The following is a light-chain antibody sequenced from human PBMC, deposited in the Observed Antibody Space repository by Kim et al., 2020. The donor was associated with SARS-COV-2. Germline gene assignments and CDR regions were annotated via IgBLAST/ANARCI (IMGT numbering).Light chain of an antibody. Sequence: GDRATLSCRASESISIYLAWYQQTPGRVPRLLMYDASKRATGIPTRFSGSGFETDFTLTITNLKPEDFAVFFYQQRTVSPPKRLTFVVGTRV. V-gene: IGKV3-11*01. CDR1: ESISIY. CDR3: QQRTVSPPKRLT. CDR2: DAS. J-gene: IGKJ4*01.